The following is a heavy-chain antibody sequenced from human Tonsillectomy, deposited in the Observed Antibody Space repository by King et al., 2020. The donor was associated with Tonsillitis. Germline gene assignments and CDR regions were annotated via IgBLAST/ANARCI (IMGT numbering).Heavy chain of an antibody. Sequence: VQLVESGGGLVQPGGSLRLSCAASGFTFSSYWMSWVRQAPGKGLEWVANIKQDGSEKYYVDSVKGRFTISRDNAKNSLYLQVNSLRAEDTAVYYCARDPSRYSYGTDAFDIWGQGTMVTVSS. V-gene: IGHV3-7*01. J-gene: IGHJ3*02. CDR3: ARDPSRYSYGTDAFDI. CDR1: GFTFSSYW. CDR2: IKQDGSEK. D-gene: IGHD5-18*01.